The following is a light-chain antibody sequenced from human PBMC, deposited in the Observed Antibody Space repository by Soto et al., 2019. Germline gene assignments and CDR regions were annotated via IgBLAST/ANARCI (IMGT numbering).Light chain of an antibody. CDR1: SSNIGSNF. CDR2: RNS. J-gene: IGLJ1*01. Sequence: QSVLTQPPSASGTPGQRVTISCSGRSSNIGSNFVYWYRHLPGTAPKLVIYRNSQRPSGVPDRFSGSKSGTSASLAISGLQSEDEADYYCAGWDDSLSGYVFGPGTKVTVL. CDR3: AGWDDSLSGYV. V-gene: IGLV1-47*01.